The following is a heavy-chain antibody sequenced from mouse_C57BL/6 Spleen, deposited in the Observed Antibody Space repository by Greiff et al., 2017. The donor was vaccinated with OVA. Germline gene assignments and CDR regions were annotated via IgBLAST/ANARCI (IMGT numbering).Heavy chain of an antibody. J-gene: IGHJ4*01. V-gene: IGHV1-64*01. CDR1: GYTFTSYW. Sequence: QVQLQQSGAELVKPGASVTLSCKASGYTFTSYWMHWVKQRPGQGLEWIGRIHPNSGSTNYNEKFKSKATLTVDKSSSTAYMQFSSLTSEDSAVYYCARDIDYAMDYWGQGTSVTVSS. CDR2: IHPNSGST. CDR3: ARDIDYAMDY.